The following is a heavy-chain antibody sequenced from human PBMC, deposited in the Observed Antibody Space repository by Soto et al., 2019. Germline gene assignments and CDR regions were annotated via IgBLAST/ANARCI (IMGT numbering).Heavy chain of an antibody. CDR2: ISAHNGNK. CDR1: GYTFTSYG. Sequence: ASVKVSCKASGYTFTSYGITWVRRAPGQGLERMGWISAHNGNKNYAQKFQDRVTMTTDTSTSTAYMELRSLRSDDTAMYYCARDRAFSNGYYGFYFDYWGQGSLVTVS. D-gene: IGHD4-17*01. CDR3: ARDRAFSNGYYGFYFDY. V-gene: IGHV1-18*01. J-gene: IGHJ4*02.